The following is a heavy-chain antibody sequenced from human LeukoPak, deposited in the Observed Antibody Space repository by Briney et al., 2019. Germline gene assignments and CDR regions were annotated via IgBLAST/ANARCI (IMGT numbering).Heavy chain of an antibody. J-gene: IGHJ6*03. D-gene: IGHD6-19*01. CDR3: AKEGDSSGWYFDYYYYMDV. Sequence: PGGSLRLSCAASGFTFSSYAMSWVRQAPGKGLEWVSAISGSGGSTYYADSVKGRFTISRDDSKNTLYLQMNSLRAEDTAVYYCAKEGDSSGWYFDYYYYMDVWGKGTTVTISS. CDR2: ISGSGGST. V-gene: IGHV3-23*01. CDR1: GFTFSSYA.